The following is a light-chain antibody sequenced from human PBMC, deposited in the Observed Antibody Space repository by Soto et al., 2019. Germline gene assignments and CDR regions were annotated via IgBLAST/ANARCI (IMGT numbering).Light chain of an antibody. Sequence: EIVLTQSPATLSLSPGERATLSCRASQSLSNFLAWYQQKPGQAPRLLIYDASNRATGIPVRFSGSGSGTDFTLTIISLEPEDFAVYYCLQRSNLFTFGPGTTVEIK. V-gene: IGKV3-11*01. CDR2: DAS. CDR3: LQRSNLFT. CDR1: QSLSNF. J-gene: IGKJ3*01.